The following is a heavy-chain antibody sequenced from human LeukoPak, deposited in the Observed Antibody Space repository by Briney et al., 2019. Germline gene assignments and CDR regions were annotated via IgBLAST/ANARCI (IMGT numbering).Heavy chain of an antibody. Sequence: SETLSLTCAVYGGSFSGYYWSWIRQPPGKGLEWIGEINHSGSTNYNPSLKSRVTISVDTSKNQFSLKLSSVTAADTAVYYCARRGTGSHGWDPWGQGTLVTVSS. V-gene: IGHV4-34*01. CDR1: GGSFSGYY. CDR3: ARRGTGSHGWDP. D-gene: IGHD3-16*01. CDR2: INHSGST. J-gene: IGHJ5*02.